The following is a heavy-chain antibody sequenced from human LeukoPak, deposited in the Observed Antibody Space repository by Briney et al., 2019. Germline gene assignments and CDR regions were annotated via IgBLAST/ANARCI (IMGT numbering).Heavy chain of an antibody. Sequence: ASVKVSCKASGYTFTSYGISWVRQAPGHGLEWMGWISAYNGNTNYAQKLQGRVTMTTDTSTSTAYMELRSLRSDDTAVYYCARDPHYYDSSGYYYNYWGQGTLVTVSS. CDR3: ARDPHYYDSSGYYYNY. CDR1: GYTFTSYG. CDR2: ISAYNGNT. D-gene: IGHD3-22*01. J-gene: IGHJ4*02. V-gene: IGHV1-18*01.